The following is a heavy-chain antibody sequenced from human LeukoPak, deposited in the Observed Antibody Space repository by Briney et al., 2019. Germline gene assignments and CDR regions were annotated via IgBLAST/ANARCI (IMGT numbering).Heavy chain of an antibody. CDR1: GFTFSNYA. D-gene: IGHD3-10*01. CDR2: ISFDGTNK. J-gene: IGHJ4*02. CDR3: ARDMYDNGWSSFDY. V-gene: IGHV3-30-3*01. Sequence: PGRSPRLSCAASGFTFSNYAMHWVRQAPGKGLEWVAVISFDGTNKYYANSVQGRFTISRDNSKNTLYLQMNSLRAEDTALYYCARDMYDNGWSSFDYWGQGTLVTVSS.